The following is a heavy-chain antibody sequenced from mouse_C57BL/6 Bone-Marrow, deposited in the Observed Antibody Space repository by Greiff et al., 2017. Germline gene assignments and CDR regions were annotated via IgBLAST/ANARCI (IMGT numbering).Heavy chain of an antibody. CDR1: GYTFTTYP. Sequence: QVQLKESGAELVKPGASVKMSCKASGYTFTTYPIEWMKQNHGKSLEWIGNFHPYNDDTKYNEKFKGKATLTVEKSSSTVYLELSRLTSDDSAVYYCARGQTAQDQAWFAYWGQGTLVTVSA. CDR3: ARGQTAQDQAWFAY. CDR2: FHPYNDDT. J-gene: IGHJ3*01. D-gene: IGHD3-2*02. V-gene: IGHV1-47*01.